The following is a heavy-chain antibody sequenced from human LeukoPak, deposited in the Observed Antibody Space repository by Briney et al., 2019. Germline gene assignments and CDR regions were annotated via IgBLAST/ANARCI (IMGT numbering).Heavy chain of an antibody. CDR1: GGSFSGYY. J-gene: IGHJ4*02. Sequence: SETLSLTCAVYGGSFSGYYWSWIRQPPGKGLEWIGEINHSGSTNYNPSLKSRVTVSVDTSKNQFSLKLGSVTAADTAVYYCARGGGDDYGDYFYFDYWGQGTLVTVSS. CDR3: ARGGGDDYGDYFYFDY. V-gene: IGHV4-34*01. CDR2: INHSGST. D-gene: IGHD4-17*01.